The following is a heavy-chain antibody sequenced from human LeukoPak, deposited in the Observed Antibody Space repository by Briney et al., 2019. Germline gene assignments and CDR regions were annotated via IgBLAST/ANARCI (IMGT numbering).Heavy chain of an antibody. CDR3: AIDPNWGTHS. Sequence: PGGSLRLSCAASGFTFSSYAMSWVRQAPGKGLEWVSAISGSGGSTYYADSVKGRFTISRDNSKNALYLQMNSLRVEDTAVYYCAIDPNWGTHSWGQGVLVTVPS. D-gene: IGHD7-27*01. CDR1: GFTFSSYA. V-gene: IGHV3-23*01. J-gene: IGHJ4*02. CDR2: ISGSGGST.